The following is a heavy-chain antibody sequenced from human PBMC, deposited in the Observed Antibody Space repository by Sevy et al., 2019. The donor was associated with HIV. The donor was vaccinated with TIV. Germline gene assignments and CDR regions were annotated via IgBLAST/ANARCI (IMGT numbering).Heavy chain of an antibody. CDR3: ARVSVTRPQVRYYGSGDAFDI. V-gene: IGHV3-20*04. Sequence: GGSLRLSCAASGFTFDDYGMSWVRQAPGKGLEWVSGINWNGGSTGYADSVKGRFTISRDNAKNSLYLQMNSLRAEDTALYYCARVSVTRPQVRYYGSGDAFDIWGQGTMVTVSS. D-gene: IGHD3-10*01. CDR1: GFTFDDYG. CDR2: INWNGGST. J-gene: IGHJ3*02.